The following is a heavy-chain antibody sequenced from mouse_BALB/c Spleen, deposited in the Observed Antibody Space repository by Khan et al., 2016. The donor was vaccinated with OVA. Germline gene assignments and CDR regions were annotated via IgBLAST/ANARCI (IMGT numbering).Heavy chain of an antibody. V-gene: IGHV1-20*01. D-gene: IGHD2-12*01. CDR2: VNPNHGDA. J-gene: IGHJ3*01. CDR3: ARGYEFFPY. CDR1: GYSFSLYY. Sequence: VQLQQSGPDLVKPGASVKISCKASGYSFSLYYMTWVKQSHGKSPEWIGRVNPNHGDATYNQKFKGKAILNVDQSASTAYRELSSLTSDDSAVFSFARGYEFFPYWGQGTLVTVAA.